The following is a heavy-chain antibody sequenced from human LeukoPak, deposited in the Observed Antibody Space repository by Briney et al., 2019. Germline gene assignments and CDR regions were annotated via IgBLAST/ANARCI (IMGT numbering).Heavy chain of an antibody. CDR1: GGSLSSYF. J-gene: IGHJ4*02. V-gene: IGHV4-59*08. D-gene: IGHD1-14*01. CDR3: AGHLTGDYFDC. Sequence: SETLSLTCTVSGGSLSSYFCSWIRQPPGKGLEWIGYIYYSGSTNYNPSLKSRVTISVDTSKNQFSLKLSSVTAADTAVYYCAGHLTGDYFDCWGQGTLVTVSS. CDR2: IYYSGST.